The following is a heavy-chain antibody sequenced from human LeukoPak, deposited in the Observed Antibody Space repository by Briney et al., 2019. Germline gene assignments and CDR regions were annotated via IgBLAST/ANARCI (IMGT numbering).Heavy chain of an antibody. V-gene: IGHV5-51*01. CDR1: GYSFTSYW. CDR3: ARHSCGGDCYANWFDP. D-gene: IGHD2-21*02. J-gene: IGHJ5*02. CDR2: IYPGDSDT. Sequence: GESPKISCKGSGYSFTSYWIGWVRQMPGKGLEWMGIIYPGDSDTRYSPSFQGQVTISADKSISTAYLQWSSLKASDTAMYYCARHSCGGDCYANWFDPWGQGTLVTVSS.